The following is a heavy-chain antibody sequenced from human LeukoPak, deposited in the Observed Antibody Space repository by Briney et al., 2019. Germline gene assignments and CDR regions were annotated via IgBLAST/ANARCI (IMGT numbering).Heavy chain of an antibody. CDR1: GGSISSGGYY. CDR2: IYYSGST. CDR3: ARDRGSSGYYLFDY. D-gene: IGHD3-22*01. Sequence: PSETLSLTCTVSGGSISSGGYYWSWIRQHPGKGLEWIGYIYYSGSTNYNPSLKSRVTISVDTSKNQFSLKLSSVTAADTAVYYCARDRGSSGYYLFDYWGQGTLVTVSS. J-gene: IGHJ4*02. V-gene: IGHV4-31*03.